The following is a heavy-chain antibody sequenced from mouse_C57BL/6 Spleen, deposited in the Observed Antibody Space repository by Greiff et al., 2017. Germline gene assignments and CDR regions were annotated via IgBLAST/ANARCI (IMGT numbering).Heavy chain of an antibody. CDR3: TGIYYDYGYYWGY. D-gene: IGHD2-4*01. CDR2: ISSGGDYI. J-gene: IGHJ2*01. Sequence: EVLLVESGEGLVKPGGSLKLSCAASGFTFSSYAMSWVRQTPEKRLEWVAYISSGGDYIYYADTVKGRFTISRDNARNTLDLQLSSLKSEDITMYYCTGIYYDYGYYWGYWGQGTTLTVSS. CDR1: GFTFSSYA. V-gene: IGHV5-9-1*02.